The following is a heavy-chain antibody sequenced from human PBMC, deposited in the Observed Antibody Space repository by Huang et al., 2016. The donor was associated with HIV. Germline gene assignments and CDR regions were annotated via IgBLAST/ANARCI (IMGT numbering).Heavy chain of an antibody. J-gene: IGHJ4*02. CDR1: GYIFSTYD. D-gene: IGHD6-25*01. Sequence: QVQLVQSGAEVKTPGASVKVSCKASGYIFSTYDTHWVRQAPGQRLEWMGRINAGKGNTKDSQRCQGRVTITRDTAANTAYVELSSLRSEDTGVYYCARGIAAGDYWGQGTLVTVSS. V-gene: IGHV1-3*01. CDR2: INAGKGNT. CDR3: ARGIAAGDY.